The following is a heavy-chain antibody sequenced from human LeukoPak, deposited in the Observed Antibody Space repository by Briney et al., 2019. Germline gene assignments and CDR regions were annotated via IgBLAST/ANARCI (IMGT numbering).Heavy chain of an antibody. CDR3: AKDDAWLRFGE. J-gene: IGHJ4*02. CDR2: ISPSGDIT. D-gene: IGHD3-10*01. V-gene: IGHV3-23*01. Sequence: GGSLRLSCAASGFTFSNHGMNWVRQAPGKGLEWVSGISPSGDITYYADSVKGRFTISRDNSKNTLHLEVISLTAEDTAVYYCAKDDAWLRFGEWSQGALVTVSS. CDR1: GFTFSNHG.